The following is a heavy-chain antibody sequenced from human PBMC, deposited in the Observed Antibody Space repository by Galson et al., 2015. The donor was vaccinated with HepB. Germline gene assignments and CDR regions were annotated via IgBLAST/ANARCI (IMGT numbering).Heavy chain of an antibody. CDR1: GFTFSSYA. Sequence: SLRLSCAASGFTFSSYAMSWVRQAPGKGLECVSAISGSGGSTYYADSVKGRFTISRDNSKNTLYLQMNSLRAEDTAVYYCAKVGTVGELLHYYYYYMDVWGKGTTVTVSS. J-gene: IGHJ6*03. CDR3: AKVGTVGELLHYYYYYMDV. V-gene: IGHV3-23*01. CDR2: ISGSGGST. D-gene: IGHD3-10*01.